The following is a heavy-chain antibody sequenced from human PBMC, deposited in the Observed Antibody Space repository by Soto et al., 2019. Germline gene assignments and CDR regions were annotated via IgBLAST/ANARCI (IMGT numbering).Heavy chain of an antibody. CDR3: AREVMSCSSTSCPNWFDP. CDR2: IYYSGST. Sequence: QVQLQESGPGLVKPSQTLSLTCTVSGGSISSGGYYWSWIRQHPGKGLEWIGYIYYSGSTYYNPSLKSRVNISVDTSKNQFSLKLSSVTAADTAVYYCAREVMSCSSTSCPNWFDPWGQGTLVTVSS. V-gene: IGHV4-31*03. D-gene: IGHD2-2*01. CDR1: GGSISSGGYY. J-gene: IGHJ5*02.